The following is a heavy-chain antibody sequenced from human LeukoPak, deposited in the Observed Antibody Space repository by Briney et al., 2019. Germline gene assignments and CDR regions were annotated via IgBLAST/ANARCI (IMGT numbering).Heavy chain of an antibody. Sequence: ASVKVSCKASGYTFTSYAMHWVRQAPGQRLEWMGWINAGNANTKYSQKFQGRVTIARDTSASTAYMEWSSLRSEDTAVYCCSGSSSWSHLIAYWGQRTLVTVSS. CDR2: INAGNANT. D-gene: IGHD6-13*01. CDR1: GYTFTSYA. CDR3: SGSSSWSHLIAY. V-gene: IGHV1-3*01. J-gene: IGHJ4*02.